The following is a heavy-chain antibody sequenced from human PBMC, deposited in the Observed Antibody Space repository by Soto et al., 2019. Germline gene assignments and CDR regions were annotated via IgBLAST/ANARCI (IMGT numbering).Heavy chain of an antibody. CDR1: GYSFTSYW. CDR2: IDPSDSST. J-gene: IGHJ5*02. V-gene: IGHV5-10-1*01. CDR3: PSSRRYSRVPRPFDP. D-gene: IGHD6-19*01. Sequence: GESLKISSKGSGYSFTSYWISGVRQMPGKGLEGMGRIDPSDSSTNYSPSFQGDVTISADKPISTAQLLWSSLKASDNAMHYWPSSRRYSRVPRPFDPWAQGSLVTFSS.